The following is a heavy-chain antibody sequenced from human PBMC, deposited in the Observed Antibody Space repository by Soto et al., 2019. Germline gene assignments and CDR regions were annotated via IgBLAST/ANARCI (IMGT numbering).Heavy chain of an antibody. CDR2: IYHSGST. D-gene: IGHD5-18*01. J-gene: IGHJ5*02. V-gene: IGHV4-61*08. CDR1: GGSISSGGYS. Sequence: PSETLSLTCAVSGGSISSGGYSWSWIRQPPGKGLEWIGYIYHSGSTNYNPSLKSRVTISVDTSKNQFSLKLSSVTAADTAVYYCERDGAMVNWFDPWGQGTLVTVSS. CDR3: ERDGAMVNWFDP.